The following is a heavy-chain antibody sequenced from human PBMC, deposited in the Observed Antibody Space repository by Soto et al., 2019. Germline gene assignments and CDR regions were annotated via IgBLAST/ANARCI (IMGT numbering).Heavy chain of an antibody. J-gene: IGHJ5*02. CDR3: AREYSGSYSNWFDP. Sequence: SETLSLTCTVSGGSISSGGYYWSWIRHHPGKGLEWIGYIYYSGSTYYNPSLKSRVTISVDTSKNQFSLKLSSVTAADTAVYYCAREYSGSYSNWFDPSGQGTLVTVSS. CDR1: GGSISSGGYY. V-gene: IGHV4-31*03. CDR2: IYYSGST. D-gene: IGHD1-26*01.